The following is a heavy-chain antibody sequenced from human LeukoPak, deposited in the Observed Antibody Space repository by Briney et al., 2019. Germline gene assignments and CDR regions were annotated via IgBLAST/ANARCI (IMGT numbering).Heavy chain of an antibody. CDR1: GYSISSGYY. V-gene: IGHV3-21*01. Sequence: ETLSLTCTVSGYSISSGYYWGWIRQPPGKGLEWVSSISSSSSYIYYADSVKGRFTISRDNAKNSLYLQMNSLRAEDTAVYYCARDVGVVVVAGGYYYYGMDVWGQGTTVTVS. D-gene: IGHD2-15*01. CDR3: ARDVGVVVVAGGYYYYGMDV. J-gene: IGHJ6*02. CDR2: ISSSSSYI.